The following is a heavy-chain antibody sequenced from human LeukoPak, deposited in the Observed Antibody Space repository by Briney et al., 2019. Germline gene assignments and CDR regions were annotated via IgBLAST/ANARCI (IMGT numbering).Heavy chain of an antibody. CDR3: AKGIRYFDWLPTAIDY. J-gene: IGHJ4*02. Sequence: PGGSLRLSCAASGFTFDDYAMHWVRQAPGKGLEWVSGISWNSGSIGYADSVKGRFTISRDNAKNSLYLQMNNLRAEDTALYYCAKGIRYFDWLPTAIDYWGQGTLVTVSS. V-gene: IGHV3-9*01. D-gene: IGHD3-9*01. CDR1: GFTFDDYA. CDR2: ISWNSGSI.